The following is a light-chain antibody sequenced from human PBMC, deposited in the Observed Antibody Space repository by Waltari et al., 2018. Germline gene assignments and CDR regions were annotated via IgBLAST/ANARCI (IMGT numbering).Light chain of an antibody. J-gene: IGKJ2*01. Sequence: DIQMTQSPSSLSASLGDRVTITCRASQSISTYLNWFQHKPGQAPKLLIYAASSLQSGVPSRFGGSGSGTDFTLTITSLQPEDFATYYCHQTFSHPRPSFGQGTKVDI. CDR3: HQTFSHPRPS. CDR1: QSISTY. CDR2: AAS. V-gene: IGKV1-39*01.